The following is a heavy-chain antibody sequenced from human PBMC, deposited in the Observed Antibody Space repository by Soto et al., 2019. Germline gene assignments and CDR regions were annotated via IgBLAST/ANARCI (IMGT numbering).Heavy chain of an antibody. V-gene: IGHV3-23*01. CDR2: ISGSGGST. D-gene: IGHD6-19*01. CDR3: AKDPRSSGWYYFDY. Sequence: PGWSLRLSCASSVFTFISYAMSWVRQAPGKGLEWVSAISGSGGSTYYADSVKGRFTISRDNSKNTLYLQMNSLRAEDTAVYYCAKDPRSSGWYYFDYWGQGTLVTVSS. J-gene: IGHJ4*02. CDR1: VFTFISYA.